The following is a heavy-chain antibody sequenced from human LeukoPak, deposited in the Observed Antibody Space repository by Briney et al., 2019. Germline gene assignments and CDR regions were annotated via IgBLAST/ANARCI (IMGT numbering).Heavy chain of an antibody. J-gene: IGHJ5*02. D-gene: IGHD3-10*01. Sequence: ASVKVSCKASGYTFTSYAMHWVRQAPGQRLEWMGWIYAGKGNTKYSQKFLGRVTITRDTSASTAYMELSSLRSEDTAVYYCARDGITMVRGVIRGISYNWFDPWGQGTLVTVSS. CDR3: ARDGITMVRGVIRGISYNWFDP. CDR2: IYAGKGNT. V-gene: IGHV1-3*01. CDR1: GYTFTSYA.